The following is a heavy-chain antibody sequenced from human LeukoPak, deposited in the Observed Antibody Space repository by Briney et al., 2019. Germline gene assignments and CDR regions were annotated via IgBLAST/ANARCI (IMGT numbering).Heavy chain of an antibody. Sequence: KSSETLSLTCAVYGGSFSGYYWSWIRQPPGKGLEWIGEINHSGSTYYNPSLKSRVTISVDTSKNQFSLKLSSVTAADTAVYYCARDKLGISDYWGQGTLVTVSS. J-gene: IGHJ4*02. CDR3: ARDKLGISDY. V-gene: IGHV4-34*09. D-gene: IGHD7-27*01. CDR2: INHSGST. CDR1: GGSFSGYY.